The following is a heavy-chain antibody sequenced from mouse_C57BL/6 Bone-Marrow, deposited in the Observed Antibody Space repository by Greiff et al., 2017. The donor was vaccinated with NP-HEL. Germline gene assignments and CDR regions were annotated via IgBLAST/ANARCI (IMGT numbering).Heavy chain of an antibody. CDR2: IDPSDSYT. Sequence: QVQLQQPGAELVKPGASVKLSCKASGYTFTSYWMQWVKQRPGQGLEWIGEIDPSDSYTNYNQKFKGKATLTVDTSSSTAYMQLSSLTSEDSAVYYGARGGTGTRGYAMDYWGQGTSVTVSS. CDR1: GYTFTSYW. D-gene: IGHD4-1*01. CDR3: ARGGTGTRGYAMDY. J-gene: IGHJ4*01. V-gene: IGHV1-50*01.